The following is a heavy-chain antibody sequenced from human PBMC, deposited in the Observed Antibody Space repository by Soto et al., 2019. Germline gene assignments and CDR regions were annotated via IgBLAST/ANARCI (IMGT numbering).Heavy chain of an antibody. D-gene: IGHD2-2*01. J-gene: IGHJ6*03. CDR2: INHSGST. Sequence: SETLSLTCAVYGGSFSGYYWSWIRQPPGKGLEWIGEINHSGSTNYNPSLKSRVTISVDTSKNQFSLKLSSVTAADTAVYYCARERQLGYCSSTSCYGYYYYYYMDVWGKGTTVTVSS. CDR1: GGSFSGYY. CDR3: ARERQLGYCSSTSCYGYYYYYYMDV. V-gene: IGHV4-34*01.